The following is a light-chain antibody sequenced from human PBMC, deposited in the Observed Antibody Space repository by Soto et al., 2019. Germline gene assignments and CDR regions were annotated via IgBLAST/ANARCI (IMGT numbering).Light chain of an antibody. CDR1: RDISSW. J-gene: IGKJ1*01. V-gene: IGKV1-5*01. Sequence: DIQMTQSPYTLSASVEDRVTITCRASRDISSWLAWYQRKPGKAPKLLIYHSSSLQRGVPSRFSGSGSGTEFTLTIRSLQPDDFATYYCQQYSIYWSIGQGTKVEIK. CDR3: QQYSIYWS. CDR2: HSS.